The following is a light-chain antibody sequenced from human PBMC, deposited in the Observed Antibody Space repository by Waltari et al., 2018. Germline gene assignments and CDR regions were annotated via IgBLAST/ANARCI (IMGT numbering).Light chain of an antibody. J-gene: IGLJ2*01. CDR3: CSYTTSSNVL. CDR2: GVS. Sequence: QSAPTQPPSVSGSPGQSVTISCTGTSSDVGGYNYVSWYQQHPGKAPKLMIYGVSNRPSGVSDRFSGSKSGNTASLTISGLQAEDEADYYCCSYTTSSNVLFGGGTRLTVL. V-gene: IGLV2-14*01. CDR1: SSDVGGYNY.